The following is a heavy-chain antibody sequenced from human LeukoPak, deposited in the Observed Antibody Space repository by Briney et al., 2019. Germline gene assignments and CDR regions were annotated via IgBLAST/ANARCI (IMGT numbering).Heavy chain of an antibody. Sequence: GGSLRLSCAASGFTVSSNYMSWVRQAPGKGLEWVSVIYSGGSTYYADSVKGRFTISRDNSKNTLYLQMNSLRAEDTAVYYCAKDRCSNGIGCYYYYMEVWGKGTTVTISS. CDR3: AKDRCSNGIGCYYYYMEV. J-gene: IGHJ6*03. CDR2: IYSGGST. CDR1: GFTVSSNY. V-gene: IGHV3-66*01. D-gene: IGHD2-8*01.